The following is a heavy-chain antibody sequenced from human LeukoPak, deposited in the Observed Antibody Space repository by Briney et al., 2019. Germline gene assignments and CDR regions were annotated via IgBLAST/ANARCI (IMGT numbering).Heavy chain of an antibody. CDR3: ARDTALPGQGQWGRFDP. CDR2: ISYDGRNK. CDR1: GFTFTSYA. V-gene: IGHV3-30*01. D-gene: IGHD2-8*01. Sequence: GGSLRLSCAASGFTFTSYAFHWVRQAPGKGLEWVAGISYDGRNKYYADSVKGRFTISRDNSKNTLDLQMNSLRAEDTAVYYCARDTALPGQGQWGRFDPWRQGILVTVSS. J-gene: IGHJ5*01.